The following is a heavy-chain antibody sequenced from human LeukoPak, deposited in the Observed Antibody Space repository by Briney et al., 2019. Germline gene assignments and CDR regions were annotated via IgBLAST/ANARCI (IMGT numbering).Heavy chain of an antibody. CDR3: ARPSYYGSGNSDAFDI. J-gene: IGHJ3*02. D-gene: IGHD3-10*01. Sequence: SETLSLTCTVSGGSISSYYWSWIRQPPGKGLEWIGYIYYSGSTNYNPSLKSRVTISVDTSKNQFSLKLSSVTAADTAVYYCARPSYYGSGNSDAFDIWGQGIMVTVSS. V-gene: IGHV4-59*01. CDR1: GGSISSYY. CDR2: IYYSGST.